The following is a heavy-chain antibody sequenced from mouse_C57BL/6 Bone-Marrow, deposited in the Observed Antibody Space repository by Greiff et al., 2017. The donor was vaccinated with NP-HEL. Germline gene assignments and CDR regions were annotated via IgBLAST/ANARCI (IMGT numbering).Heavy chain of an antibody. J-gene: IGHJ2*01. D-gene: IGHD1-1*01. CDR3: ARYYYGSGYFDY. V-gene: IGHV1-72*01. CDR1: GYTFTNYW. CDR2: IDPNSGGT. Sequence: VKQSCKASGYTFTNYWMHWVKQRPGRGLEWIGRIDPNSGGTKYNEKFKSKATLTVDKPSSTAYMQLSSLTSEDSAVYYGARYYYGSGYFDYWGQGTTLTVSS.